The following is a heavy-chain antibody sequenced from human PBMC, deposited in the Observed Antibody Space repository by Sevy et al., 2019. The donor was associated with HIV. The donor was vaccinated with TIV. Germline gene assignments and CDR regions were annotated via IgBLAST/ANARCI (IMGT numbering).Heavy chain of an antibody. CDR3: AKDRRAPIVVVTAIPGYADY. CDR2: ISGSGGST. V-gene: IGHV3-23*01. D-gene: IGHD2-21*02. Sequence: GGCLRLSCAASGFTFSSYAMSWVRQAPGKGLEWVSAISGSGGSTYYADTVKGRFTISRDNSKNTLYLQMNSLRAEDTAVYYCAKDRRAPIVVVTAIPGYADYWGQGTLVTVSS. CDR1: GFTFSSYA. J-gene: IGHJ4*02.